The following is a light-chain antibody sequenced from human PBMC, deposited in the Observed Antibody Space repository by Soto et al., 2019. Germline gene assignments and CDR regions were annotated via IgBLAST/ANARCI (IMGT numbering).Light chain of an antibody. CDR2: ELS. CDR3: SSYAGTNNFDV. CDR1: SSEDGGYNY. Sequence: QCALTEPPSASGAPGQSVTISCTGTSSEDGGYNYVSWYQQHPGKAPKLLIYELSKRPSGVPDRFSGSKSGNTASLTVSGLQAEDEADYYCSSYAGTNNFDVFGPGTKVTVL. J-gene: IGLJ1*01. V-gene: IGLV2-8*01.